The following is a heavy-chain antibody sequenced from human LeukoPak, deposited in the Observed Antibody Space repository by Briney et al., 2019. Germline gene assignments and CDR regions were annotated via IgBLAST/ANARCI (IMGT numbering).Heavy chain of an antibody. Sequence: GSLRLSCAASGFTFSSYAFHWVRQAPGKGLEWVATISFDENNKYYADSVKGRFTISRDNSKNTLYLQMNSLRAEDTAVYSCARGYCSSTNCFLDYWGQGTLVTVSS. V-gene: IGHV3-30-3*01. D-gene: IGHD2-2*01. CDR2: ISFDENNK. CDR3: ARGYCSSTNCFLDY. CDR1: GFTFSSYA. J-gene: IGHJ4*02.